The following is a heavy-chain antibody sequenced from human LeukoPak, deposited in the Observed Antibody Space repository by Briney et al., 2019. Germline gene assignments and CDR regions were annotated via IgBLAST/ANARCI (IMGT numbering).Heavy chain of an antibody. CDR3: ATDFYDST. V-gene: IGHV3-15*07. CDR2: IRSNSDGGTI. CDR1: GSTFSNAW. Sequence: GGSLRLSCAASGSTFSNAWMNWVRQAPGKGLEWVGRIRSNSDGGTIDYAAPVKGRFTLSRDDSKTTLYLQMNSLQTEDTAVYYCATDFYDSTWGQGTLVTVSS. D-gene: IGHD3-22*01. J-gene: IGHJ5*02.